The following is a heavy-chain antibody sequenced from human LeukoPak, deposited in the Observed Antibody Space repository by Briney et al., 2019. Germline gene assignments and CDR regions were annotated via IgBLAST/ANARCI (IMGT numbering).Heavy chain of an antibody. V-gene: IGHV4-30-2*01. Sequence: SQTLSLTCTVSGGSISSGGYYWSWIRQPLGKGLEWIGYIYHSGSTYYNPSLKSRVTISVDRSKNQFSLKLSSVTAADTAVYYCARAEVLEWLLKDWGQGTLVTVSS. CDR1: GGSISSGGYY. J-gene: IGHJ4*02. CDR2: IYHSGST. CDR3: ARAEVLEWLLKD. D-gene: IGHD3-3*01.